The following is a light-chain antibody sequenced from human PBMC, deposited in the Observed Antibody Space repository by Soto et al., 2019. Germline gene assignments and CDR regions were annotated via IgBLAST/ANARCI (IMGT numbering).Light chain of an antibody. J-gene: IGKJ1*01. Sequence: EIVMTQSPATLSVSPGERATLSCRSSQSVSTNLAWYQQKPGQAPRLLIYGAFTGATGLPARFSGSGSGTEFTLTISSLQSEDFAVYYCQQYNNWPWTFGKGTKVEIK. CDR1: QSVSTN. CDR3: QQYNNWPWT. CDR2: GAF. V-gene: IGKV3-15*01.